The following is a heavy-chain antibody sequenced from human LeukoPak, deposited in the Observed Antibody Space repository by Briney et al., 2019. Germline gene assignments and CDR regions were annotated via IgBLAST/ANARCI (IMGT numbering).Heavy chain of an antibody. CDR2: ISDGGTNT. CDR3: AKEMTIGQPFEY. J-gene: IGHJ4*02. CDR1: GFTFRNYA. D-gene: IGHD4/OR15-4a*01. Sequence: PGGSLRLSCAASGFTFRNYAVSWVRQAPGKGLEWVSAISDGGTNTYYTDSVKGRFTISRDNSKNTLYLQMNSLRVEDTAVYYCAKEMTIGQPFEYWGQGTLVTVSS. V-gene: IGHV3-23*01.